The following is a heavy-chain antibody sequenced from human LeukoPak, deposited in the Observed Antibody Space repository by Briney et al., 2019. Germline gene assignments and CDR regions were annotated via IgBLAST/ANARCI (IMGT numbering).Heavy chain of an antibody. CDR3: ARGVVGATTSEYYFDY. D-gene: IGHD1-26*01. V-gene: IGHV1-8*02. CDR2: MNPNSGNT. CDR1: GYTFSGYY. J-gene: IGHJ4*02. Sequence: ASVKVSCKASGYTFSGYYMHWVRQAPGQGLEWMGWMNPNSGNTGYAQKFQGRVTMTRNTSISTAYMELSSLRSEDTAVYYCARGVVGATTSEYYFDYWGQGTLVTVSS.